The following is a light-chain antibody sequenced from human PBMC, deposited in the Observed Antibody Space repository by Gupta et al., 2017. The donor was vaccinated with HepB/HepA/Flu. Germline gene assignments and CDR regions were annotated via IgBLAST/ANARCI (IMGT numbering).Light chain of an antibody. V-gene: IGKV1-39*01. CDR2: FTS. J-gene: IGKJ1*01. CDR3: QQGCKKYAT. CDR1: QSISTY. Sequence: DIQMTQSPSSLSASVGDRVTITCRSSQSISTYINWYHQKAGKAPKLLISFTSTLQSGVPSRFSGRGSGTDFTTNISSMKTEDMGIDYGQQGCKKYATFGEGTKVEIK.